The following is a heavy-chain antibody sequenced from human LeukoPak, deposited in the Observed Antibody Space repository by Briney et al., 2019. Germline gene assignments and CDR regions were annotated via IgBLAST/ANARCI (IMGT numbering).Heavy chain of an antibody. D-gene: IGHD4-17*01. Sequence: GGYVRLSCAAYGFSFSNYALVWVRQAQGKGLESVSAITGSGATTYYTDAVKGRFTISRDNYKNTLYLHMNRLRGEDTAVYYCGKDPNGDYIGAFDFWGQGTLVFVSS. CDR2: ITGSGATT. J-gene: IGHJ3*01. CDR1: GFSFSNYA. V-gene: IGHV3-23*01. CDR3: GKDPNGDYIGAFDF.